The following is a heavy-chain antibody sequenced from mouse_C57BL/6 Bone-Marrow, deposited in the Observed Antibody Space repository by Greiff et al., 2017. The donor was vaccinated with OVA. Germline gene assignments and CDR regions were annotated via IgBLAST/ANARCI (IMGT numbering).Heavy chain of an antibody. J-gene: IGHJ2*01. Sequence: QVQLQQPGAELVKPGASVKMSCKASGYTFTSYWITWVKQRPGQGLEWIGDIYPGSGSTNYNEKFKSKATLTVDTSSSTAYMQLSSLTSEDSAVYYCARGNLITTGVEGEYWGQGTTLTVSS. V-gene: IGHV1-55*01. D-gene: IGHD1-1*01. CDR3: ARGNLITTGVEGEY. CDR2: IYPGSGST. CDR1: GYTFTSYW.